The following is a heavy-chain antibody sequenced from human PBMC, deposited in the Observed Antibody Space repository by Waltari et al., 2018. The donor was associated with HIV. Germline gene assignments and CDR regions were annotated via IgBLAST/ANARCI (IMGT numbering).Heavy chain of an antibody. V-gene: IGHV3-48*01. Sequence: EVQLVESGGGLVQPGGSLRLSCAASGFTFSSYSMNWVRQAPGKGLEWVSYMSSSSSTIYYADSVKGRFTISRDNAKNSLYLQMNSLRAEDTAVYYCARHIVGASDYWGQGTLVTVSS. D-gene: IGHD1-26*01. CDR1: GFTFSSYS. J-gene: IGHJ4*02. CDR3: ARHIVGASDY. CDR2: MSSSSSTI.